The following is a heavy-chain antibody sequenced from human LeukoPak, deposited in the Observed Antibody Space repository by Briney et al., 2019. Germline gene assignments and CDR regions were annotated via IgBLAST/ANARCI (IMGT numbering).Heavy chain of an antibody. CDR2: MNPNSGNT. CDR1: GYTFTSYD. J-gene: IGHJ5*02. CDR3: ARARWVARITMVRGVTNWFDP. D-gene: IGHD3-10*01. V-gene: IGHV1-8*01. Sequence: ASVKVSCKASGYTFTSYDINWVRQATGQGLEWMGWMNPNSGNTGYAQKFQGRVTMTRNTPISTAYMELSSLRSEDTAVYYCARARWVARITMVRGVTNWFDPWGQGTLVTVSS.